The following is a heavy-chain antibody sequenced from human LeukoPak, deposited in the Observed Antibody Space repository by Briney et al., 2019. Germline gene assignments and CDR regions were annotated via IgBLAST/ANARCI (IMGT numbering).Heavy chain of an antibody. Sequence: GGSLRLSCAASGFTFSSYAMHWVRQAPGKGLEWVAVISYDGSNKYYADSVKGRFTISRDNSKNTLYLQMNSLRAEDTAVYYCAREANNWNDRAGDAFDIWGQGTMVTVSS. V-gene: IGHV3-30-3*01. J-gene: IGHJ3*02. D-gene: IGHD1-1*01. CDR2: ISYDGSNK. CDR1: GFTFSSYA. CDR3: AREANNWNDRAGDAFDI.